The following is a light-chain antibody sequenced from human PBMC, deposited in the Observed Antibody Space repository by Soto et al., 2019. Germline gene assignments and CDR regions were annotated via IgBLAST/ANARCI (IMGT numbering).Light chain of an antibody. CDR1: SFNIGRNP. Sequence: QSVLTQPPSASGTPGQRVTISCSGSSFNIGRNPVNWYQQFPGTAPKLLIYTNDQRPSGVPDRFSGSKSGTSASLAISGLRSEDEADYFCAAWDDSLNTYVFATGTKLTVL. V-gene: IGLV1-44*01. J-gene: IGLJ1*01. CDR3: AAWDDSLNTYV. CDR2: TND.